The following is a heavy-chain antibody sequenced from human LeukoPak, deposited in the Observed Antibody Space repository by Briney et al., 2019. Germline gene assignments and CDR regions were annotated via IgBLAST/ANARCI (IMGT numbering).Heavy chain of an antibody. Sequence: PGGYLRLSCAASGFPFSSYAMNWVRQAPGKGLEWVSAISGSGASTYYADSVKDRFSLSRDDSKNTLYLQMNGLRAEDTAVYYCAKSRSSSSTSCYNYWGQGTLVTVSS. CDR3: AKSRSSSSTSCYNY. V-gene: IGHV3-23*01. CDR1: GFPFSSYA. CDR2: ISGSGAST. J-gene: IGHJ4*02. D-gene: IGHD2-2*02.